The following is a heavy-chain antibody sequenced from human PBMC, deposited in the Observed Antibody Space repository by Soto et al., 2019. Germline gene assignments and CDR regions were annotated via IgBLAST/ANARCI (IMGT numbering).Heavy chain of an antibody. CDR1: GFTFSSYA. D-gene: IGHD6-13*01. CDR2: ISGSGGST. V-gene: IGHV3-23*01. CDR3: AKFEAAAGTKYFQD. Sequence: PGGSLRLSCAASGFTFSSYAMSWVRQAPGKGLEWVSAISGSGGSTYYAYSVKGRFTISRDNSKNTLYLQMDTLSADDTAVYYCAKFEAAAGTKYFQDGGQGTLVTVSS. J-gene: IGHJ1*01.